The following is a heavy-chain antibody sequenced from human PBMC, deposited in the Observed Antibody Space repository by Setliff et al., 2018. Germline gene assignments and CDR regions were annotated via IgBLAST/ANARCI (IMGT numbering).Heavy chain of an antibody. J-gene: IGHJ5*02. CDR3: ARDTSSDWAAWFDP. CDR1: GGSFSTYY. D-gene: IGHD6-19*01. Sequence: SETLSLTCTVSGGSFSTYYWSWIRQAPGKGLEWIGHVYYSGAANYNPSLKSRVTMSVDTSKNQFSLKLTSVTAADTAMYYCARDTSSDWAAWFDPWSQGILVTVSS. V-gene: IGHV4-59*12. CDR2: VYYSGAA.